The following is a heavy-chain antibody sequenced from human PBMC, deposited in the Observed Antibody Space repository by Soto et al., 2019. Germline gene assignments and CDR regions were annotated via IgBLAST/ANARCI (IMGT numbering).Heavy chain of an antibody. J-gene: IGHJ6*02. V-gene: IGHV3-23*01. CDR2: ISGSGGST. Sequence: GGSLRLSCAASGFTFSSYAMGWVRQAPGKGLEWVSAISGSGGSTYYADSVKGRFTISRDNSKNTLYLQMNSLRAEDTAVYYCATSSSRDLTYYYYGMDVWGQGTTVTVSS. CDR3: ATSSSRDLTYYYYGMDV. CDR1: GFTFSSYA. D-gene: IGHD6-6*01.